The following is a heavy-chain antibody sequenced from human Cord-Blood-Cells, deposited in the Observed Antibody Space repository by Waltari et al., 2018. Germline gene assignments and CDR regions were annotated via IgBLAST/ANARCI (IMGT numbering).Heavy chain of an antibody. CDR1: GDSVSSNSAA. Sequence: QVQLQQSGPGLVKPSQTLSLTCAISGDSVSSNSAAWNWIRQSPSRGLEWLGRTYYRSKWYNDYVVSVKSRITINPDTSKNQFSLQLNSVTPEDTAVYYCARGIQLERSYYYYGMDVWGQGTTVTVSS. J-gene: IGHJ6*02. CDR3: ARGIQLERSYYYYGMDV. V-gene: IGHV6-1*01. CDR2: TYYRSKWYN. D-gene: IGHD1-1*01.